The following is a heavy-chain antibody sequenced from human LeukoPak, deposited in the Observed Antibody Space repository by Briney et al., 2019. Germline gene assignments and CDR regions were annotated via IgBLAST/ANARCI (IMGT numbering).Heavy chain of an antibody. V-gene: IGHV3-23*01. CDR3: TREQDREASATVVGDY. CDR1: GFTFSTYG. J-gene: IGHJ4*02. D-gene: IGHD4-23*01. CDR2: ISGSGGST. Sequence: GGSLRLSCVASGFTFSTYGMSWVRQAPGKGLEWVSAISGSGGSTYYADSVKGRFTTSRDNAKNSLFLQMNSLRAEDTAVYYCTREQDREASATVVGDYWGQGTLVTVSS.